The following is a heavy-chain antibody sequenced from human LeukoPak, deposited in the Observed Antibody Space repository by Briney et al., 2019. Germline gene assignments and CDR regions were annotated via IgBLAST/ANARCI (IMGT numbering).Heavy chain of an antibody. D-gene: IGHD2-15*01. CDR1: GYTFTSYD. V-gene: IGHV1-8*01. CDR3: ARGPYCSGSSCYGVGYYYYMDV. CDR2: MNPNSGNT. J-gene: IGHJ6*03. Sequence: ASVKVSCKASGYTFTSYDINWVRQATGQGLEWMGWMNPNSGNTGYAQKFQGRVTMTRNTSISTAYMELSSLRSEDTAVYYCARGPYCSGSSCYGVGYYYYMDVWGKGTTVTVSS.